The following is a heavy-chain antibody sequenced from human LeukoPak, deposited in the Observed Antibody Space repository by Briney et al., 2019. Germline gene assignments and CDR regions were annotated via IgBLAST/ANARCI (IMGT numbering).Heavy chain of an antibody. D-gene: IGHD3-22*01. CDR1: GGSISTYY. CDR3: ARHHDSSGFYFDY. Sequence: KTSETLSLTCTVSGGSISTYYWSWIRQPPGGGLEWIGYIYSSGSTNYNPSVKSRVTISVDTSKNQFSLKLNSVTAADTAVYYCARHHDSSGFYFDYWGQGTLVTVSS. CDR2: IYSSGST. V-gene: IGHV4-59*08. J-gene: IGHJ4*02.